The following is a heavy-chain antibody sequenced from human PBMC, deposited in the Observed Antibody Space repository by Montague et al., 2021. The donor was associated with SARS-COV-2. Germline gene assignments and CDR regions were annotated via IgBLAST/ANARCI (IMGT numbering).Heavy chain of an antibody. CDR2: SYTSGSX. V-gene: IGHV4-61*02. Sequence: TLSLTCTVSGDSITSSSNYWNWVRQPAGKGLEWVGRSYTSGSXDYNPSLKSRLTISVDTSKNQFSLKLSSVTAADTAVYFCAREWGSYSGRFDYWGQGALVTVSS. CDR3: AREWGSYSGRFDY. D-gene: IGHD1-26*01. J-gene: IGHJ4*02. CDR1: GDSITSSSNY.